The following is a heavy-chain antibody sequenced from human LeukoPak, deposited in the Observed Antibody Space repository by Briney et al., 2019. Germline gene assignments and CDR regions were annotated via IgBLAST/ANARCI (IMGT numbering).Heavy chain of an antibody. J-gene: IGHJ1*01. V-gene: IGHV1-2*02. CDR3: ARLAAVPG. D-gene: IGHD6-19*01. CDR2: IHPNSGGT. CDR1: GYTFTDYY. Sequence: ASVKVSCKASGYTFTDYYLHWVRQAPGQGLEWMGWIHPNSGGTNYAQKFQGRVAKTRDTSISTAYMELSSLRSDDTAVYYCARLAAVPGWGQGTLVTVSS.